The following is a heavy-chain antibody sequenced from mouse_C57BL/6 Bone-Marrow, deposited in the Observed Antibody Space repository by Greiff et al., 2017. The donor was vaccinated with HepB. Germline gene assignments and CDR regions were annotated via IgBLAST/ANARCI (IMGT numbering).Heavy chain of an antibody. CDR1: FYSFTGYY. CDR2: INPSTGGT. J-gene: IGHJ2*01. CDR3: AYYGCDY. V-gene: IGHV1-42*01. Sequence: VQLQQSGPELVKPGASVKISCKASFYSFTGYYMNWVKQSPEKSLEWIGDINPSTGGTTYNQKFKAKATLTVDKSSSTAYMQLKSLTSEDSAVYYCAYYGCDYWGQGTTLTVSS. D-gene: IGHD1-1*01.